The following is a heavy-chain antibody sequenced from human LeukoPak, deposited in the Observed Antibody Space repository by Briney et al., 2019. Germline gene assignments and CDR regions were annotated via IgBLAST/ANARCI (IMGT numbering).Heavy chain of an antibody. D-gene: IGHD4-17*01. CDR1: GGSISSGGYY. V-gene: IGHV4-31*03. CDR2: IYYSGST. CDR3: ARDPTDYGDYYYYGMDV. J-gene: IGHJ6*02. Sequence: SETLSLTCTVSGGSISSGGYYWSWIRQHPGKGLECIGYIYYSGSTYYNPSLKSRVTISVDTSKNQFSLKLSSVTAADTAVYYCARDPTDYGDYYYYGMDVWGQGTTVTVSS.